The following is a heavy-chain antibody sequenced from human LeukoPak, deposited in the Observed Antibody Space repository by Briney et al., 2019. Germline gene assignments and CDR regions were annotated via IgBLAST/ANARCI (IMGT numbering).Heavy chain of an antibody. J-gene: IGHJ5*02. Sequence: GGSLRLSCTASGFTFGGYALSWVRQAPGKGLEWVGFITSKAYGGTSEYAASVKDRFTISRDDSKSIAYLQMNSLKTEDTAVYYCARNGRGCSSTSCYAGRFDPWGRETLVIVSS. CDR3: ARNGRGCSSTSCYAGRFDP. D-gene: IGHD2-2*01. CDR1: GFTFGGYA. V-gene: IGHV3-49*04. CDR2: ITSKAYGGTS.